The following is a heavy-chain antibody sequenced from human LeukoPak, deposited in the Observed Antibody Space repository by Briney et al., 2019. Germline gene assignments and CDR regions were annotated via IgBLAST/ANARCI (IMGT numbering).Heavy chain of an antibody. Sequence: GGSLRLSCAASGFTFSSYAMIRVRQAPGKGLEWVSLISDSGTSTYYPDSVKGRFTISRDNSKNTVYLQMNSLRAEDTAVYYCAKGVSGYGSGGPFDYWGQGTLVTVSS. CDR1: GFTFSSYA. CDR2: ISDSGTST. CDR3: AKGVSGYGSGGPFDY. J-gene: IGHJ4*02. V-gene: IGHV3-23*01. D-gene: IGHD3-10*01.